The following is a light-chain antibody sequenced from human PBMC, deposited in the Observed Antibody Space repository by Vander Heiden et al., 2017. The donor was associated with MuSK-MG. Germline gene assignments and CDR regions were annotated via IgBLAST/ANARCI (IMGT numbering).Light chain of an antibody. J-gene: IGKJ3*01. Sequence: DIQMTQSPSTLSASLGDRATLTCRASQNIGFWLAWYQQKPGKAPKLLIYQASSLESGVPSRFSGSGSGTELTLTISSLQPDDFATYYCQQYNGYSIFTFGPGTKVDIK. CDR1: QNIGFW. CDR2: QAS. CDR3: QQYNGYSIFT. V-gene: IGKV1-5*03.